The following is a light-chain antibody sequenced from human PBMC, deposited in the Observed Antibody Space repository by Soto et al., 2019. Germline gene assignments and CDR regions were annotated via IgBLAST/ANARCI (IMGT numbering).Light chain of an antibody. CDR3: LQHSSYPFS. Sequence: DIHMTQSPSSLSASVGDRVTITCRASQDIRYALGWFQQKPGKAPKRLVYGASNLENGVPGRFSGSGSGTEFTLTISGLQPEDFASYYCLQHSSYPFSFGHGTKVDI. CDR1: QDIRYA. CDR2: GAS. V-gene: IGKV1-17*01. J-gene: IGKJ3*01.